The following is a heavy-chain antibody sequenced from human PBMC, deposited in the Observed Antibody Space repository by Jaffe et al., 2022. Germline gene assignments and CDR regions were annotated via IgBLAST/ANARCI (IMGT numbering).Heavy chain of an antibody. J-gene: IGHJ3*02. V-gene: IGHV4-34*01. CDR1: GGSFSGYY. Sequence: QVQLQQWGAGLLKPSETLSLTCAVYGGSFSGYYWSWIRQPPGKGLEWIGEINHSGSTNYNPSLKSRVTISVDTSKNQFSLKLSSVTAADTAVYYCARDHSSSWYKDSKDDAFDIWGQGTMVTVSS. D-gene: IGHD6-13*01. CDR2: INHSGST. CDR3: ARDHSSSWYKDSKDDAFDI.